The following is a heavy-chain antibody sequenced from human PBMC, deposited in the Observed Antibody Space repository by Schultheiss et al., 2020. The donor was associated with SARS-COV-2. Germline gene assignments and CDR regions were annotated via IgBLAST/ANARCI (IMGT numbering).Heavy chain of an antibody. CDR3: ARSLAYGAFDY. V-gene: IGHV4-4*07. J-gene: IGHJ4*02. CDR2: IYYRTGAT. Sequence: SQTLSLTCAVSGVSSASMSSYYWSWVRQPAGKGLEWIGRIYYRTGATYYNPSLNSRVTVSLDTSNNQFSLNLISATAADTAVYYCARSLAYGAFDYWGQGTLVTVSS. D-gene: IGHD4/OR15-4a*01. CDR1: GVSSASMSSYY.